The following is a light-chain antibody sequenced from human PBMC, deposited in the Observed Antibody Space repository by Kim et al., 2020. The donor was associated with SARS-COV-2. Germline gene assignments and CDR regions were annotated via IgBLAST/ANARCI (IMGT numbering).Light chain of an antibody. J-gene: IGKJ3*01. Sequence: DIQMIQSPSSLSASVGDRVTITCQASQDISNSLNWYQHKPGKAPKLLIYDASNLESGVSSRFSGRGSGTHFTFTISSLQPEDIAAYDCQQYGSLPISFGPGTKVDIK. CDR2: DAS. CDR1: QDISNS. V-gene: IGKV1-33*01. CDR3: QQYGSLPIS.